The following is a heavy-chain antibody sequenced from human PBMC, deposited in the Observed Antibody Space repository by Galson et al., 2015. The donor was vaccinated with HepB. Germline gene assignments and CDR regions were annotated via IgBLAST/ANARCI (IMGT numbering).Heavy chain of an antibody. J-gene: IGHJ6*02. Sequence: QSGAEVKKPGESLKISCKGSGNSFTSYWIGWVRQMPGKGLEWMGIIYLGDSDTRYSPSFQGQVTISADESISTAYLQWSSLKASDTAMYYCARRAHWYDNGMDVWGQGTTVTVAS. CDR3: ARRAHWYDNGMDV. CDR2: IYLGDSDT. V-gene: IGHV5-51*01. CDR1: GNSFTSYW.